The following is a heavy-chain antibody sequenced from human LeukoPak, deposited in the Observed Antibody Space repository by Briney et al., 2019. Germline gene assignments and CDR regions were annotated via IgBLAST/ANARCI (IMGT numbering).Heavy chain of an antibody. V-gene: IGHV4-59*01. CDR2: IYYSGST. CDR1: GGSISSYY. D-gene: IGHD5-12*01. Sequence: PSETLSLTCTVSGGSISSYYWSWIRQPPGKGLEWIGYIYYSGSTNYNPSLKSRVTISVDTSKNQFSLKLSSVTAADTAVYYCARVYSGYDGYYYYYYYMDVWGKGTTVTISS. J-gene: IGHJ6*03. CDR3: ARVYSGYDGYYYYYYYMDV.